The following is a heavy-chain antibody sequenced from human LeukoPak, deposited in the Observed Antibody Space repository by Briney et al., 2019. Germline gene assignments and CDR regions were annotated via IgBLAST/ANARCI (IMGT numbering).Heavy chain of an antibody. CDR2: ISRSSSTI. V-gene: IGHV3-48*04. Sequence: PGGSLRLSCAASGFTFSRYSMNWVRQAPGKGLEWVSYISRSSSTIHYADSVKGRFTISRDNAKSSLFLQMNSLRAEDTAVYYCARDRAFEWAPKGRAFDIWGQGTMVTVSS. J-gene: IGHJ3*02. D-gene: IGHD3-9*01. CDR1: GFTFSRYS. CDR3: ARDRAFEWAPKGRAFDI.